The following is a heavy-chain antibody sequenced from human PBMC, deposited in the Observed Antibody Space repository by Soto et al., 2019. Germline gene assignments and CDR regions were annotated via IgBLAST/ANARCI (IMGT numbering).Heavy chain of an antibody. J-gene: IGHJ3*02. V-gene: IGHV3-21*06. CDR2: ISSSSSYI. CDR3: ARGYCGSTSCRDAI. Sequence: PGGSLRLSCAASGFTFSSYSMNWVRQAPGKGLEWVSSISSSSSYIYYADSVKGRFTISRDNAKNTLYLQINSLRAEDTAVYYCARGYCGSTSCRDAIWGQGTMVTVSS. CDR1: GFTFSSYS. D-gene: IGHD2-2*01.